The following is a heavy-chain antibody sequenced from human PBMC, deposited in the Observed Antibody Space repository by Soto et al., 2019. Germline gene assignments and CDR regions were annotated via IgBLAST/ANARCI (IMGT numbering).Heavy chain of an antibody. CDR3: ARKGATASYAHYYMDV. D-gene: IGHD6-13*01. CDR2: VYYSGNT. J-gene: IGHJ6*03. Sequence: SETLSLTCTVSGGSISPYYWSWIRQPPGKGLEWIGYVYYSGNTNYNPSLESRVTISVDTSRNRFSLNLTSATAADTAVYYCARKGATASYAHYYMDVWGRGTAVTVSS. CDR1: GGSISPYY. V-gene: IGHV4-59*01.